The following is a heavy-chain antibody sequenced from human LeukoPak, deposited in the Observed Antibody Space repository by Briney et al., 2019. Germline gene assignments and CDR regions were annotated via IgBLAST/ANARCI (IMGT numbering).Heavy chain of an antibody. CDR1: GFVFSSYW. CDR2: IYTDWSYT. D-gene: IGHD3-16*01. V-gene: IGHV3-74*01. CDR3: ARGDDESLEH. J-gene: IGHJ1*01. Sequence: GGSLRLSCAASGFVFSSYWMHWVRQAPAKGLVWVSRIYTDWSYTNYADSVKGRFTISRDNAKNTLSLHMNSLRAEDMAVYYCARGDDESLEHWGQGTLVTVSS.